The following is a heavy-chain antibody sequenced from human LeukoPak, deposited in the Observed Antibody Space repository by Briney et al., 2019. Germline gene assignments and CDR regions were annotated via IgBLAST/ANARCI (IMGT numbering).Heavy chain of an antibody. CDR2: IYTSGST. CDR1: GGSISSGSYY. CDR3: ARQYVRGVIITVNWFDP. V-gene: IGHV4-61*02. D-gene: IGHD3-10*01. Sequence: SQTLSLTCTVSGGSISSGSYYWSWIRQPAGKGLEWIGRIYTSGSTNYNPSLKSRVTISVDTSKNQFSLKLSSVTAADTAVYYCARQYVRGVIITVNWFDPWGQGTLVTVSS. J-gene: IGHJ5*02.